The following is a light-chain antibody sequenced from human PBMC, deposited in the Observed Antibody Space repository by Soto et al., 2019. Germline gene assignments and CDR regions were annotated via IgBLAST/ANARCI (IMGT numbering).Light chain of an antibody. J-gene: IGLJ1*01. Sequence: QSALTQPRSVSGSPGQSVTISCTGTSSDVGGYNYVSWYQQHPGKAPKLMIYDVSKRPSGVPDRVSGSKSGNTSSLTISGXXXXXXXXXYCCSYAGSYTHVFGTGTKLTV. CDR2: DVS. V-gene: IGLV2-11*01. CDR1: SSDVGGYNY. CDR3: CSYAGSYTHV.